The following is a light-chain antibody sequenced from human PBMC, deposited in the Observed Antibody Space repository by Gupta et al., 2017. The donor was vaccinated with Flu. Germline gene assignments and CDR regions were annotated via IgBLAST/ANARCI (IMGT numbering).Light chain of an antibody. CDR3: QQYKDWPPEYT. CDR1: QSVGYN. Sequence: LSVSPGERATLSCRASQSVGYNLAWYQHRPGQAPRLLIYGSFKRPTDSPARFVGRGSGTEFTLTISSLQSEDFAVYYCQQYKDWPPEYTFGQGTRLDIK. J-gene: IGKJ2*01. V-gene: IGKV3-15*01. CDR2: GSF.